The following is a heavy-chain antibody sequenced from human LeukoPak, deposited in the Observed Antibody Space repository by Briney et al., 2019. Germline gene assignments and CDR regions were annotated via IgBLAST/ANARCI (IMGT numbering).Heavy chain of an antibody. D-gene: IGHD6-6*01. CDR2: IIPIFGTA. CDR3: AIIAARGKDY. V-gene: IGHV1-69*05. J-gene: IGHJ4*02. Sequence: SVKVSCKASGYTFTSYAISWVRQAPGQGLEWMGRIIPIFGTANYAQKFQGRVTITTDESTSTAYMELSSLRSEDTAVYYCAIIAARGKDYWGQGTLVTVSS. CDR1: GYTFTSYA.